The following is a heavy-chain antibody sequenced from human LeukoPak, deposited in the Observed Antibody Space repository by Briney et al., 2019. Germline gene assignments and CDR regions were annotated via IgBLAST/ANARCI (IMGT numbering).Heavy chain of an antibody. Sequence: GGSLRLSCAASGFTVSSNYMSWVRQAPGKGLEWVSVIYSGGSTYYADSVKGRFTISRDNSKNTLYLQMNSLRAEDTAVYYCAKYDVDTAMARHFDYWGQGTLVTVSS. J-gene: IGHJ4*02. CDR2: IYSGGST. CDR3: AKYDVDTAMARHFDY. CDR1: GFTVSSNY. D-gene: IGHD5-18*01. V-gene: IGHV3-53*01.